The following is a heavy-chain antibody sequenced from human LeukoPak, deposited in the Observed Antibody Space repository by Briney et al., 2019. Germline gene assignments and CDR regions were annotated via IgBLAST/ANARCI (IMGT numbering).Heavy chain of an antibody. CDR1: GFTDSTNY. CDR3: ARAESGQWYIDY. CDR2: IYSGGST. Sequence: GGPLRLSCEASGFTDSTNYMSWVRQAPGKGLEWVSVIYSGGSTYYADSVKGRFTISRDNSKNTLYLQMNSLRAEDTAVYYCARAESGQWYIDYWGQGTLVTVSS. J-gene: IGHJ4*02. D-gene: IGHD6-19*01. V-gene: IGHV3-66*01.